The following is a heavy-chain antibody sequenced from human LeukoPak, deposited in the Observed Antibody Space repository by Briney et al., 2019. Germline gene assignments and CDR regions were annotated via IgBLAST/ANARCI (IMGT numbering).Heavy chain of an antibody. CDR2: INHSGST. CDR1: GFTFSSYA. J-gene: IGHJ6*02. D-gene: IGHD5-18*01. CDR3: ARVNVDTAMITEDYYYYGMDV. V-gene: IGHV4-34*01. Sequence: GSLRLSCAASGFTFSSYAMSWIRQPPGKGLEWIGEINHSGSTNYNPSLKSRVTISVDTSKNQFSLRLSSVTAADTAVYYCARVNVDTAMITEDYYYYGMDVWGQGTTVTVSS.